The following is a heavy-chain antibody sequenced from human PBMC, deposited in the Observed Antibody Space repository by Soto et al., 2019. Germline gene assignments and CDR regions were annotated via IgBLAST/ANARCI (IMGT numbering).Heavy chain of an antibody. CDR1: GYTITNYY. D-gene: IGHD3-22*01. J-gene: IGHJ5*02. CDR2: NNPSGGST. CDR3: ARDSSGYYYDSRNGWFDP. Sequence: GASVKVSCKASGYTITNYYMQWVRQAPGQGLEWMGMNNPSGGSTRYAQKFQGRVTMTRDTSTNTVYMELSSLRSEDTAVYYCARDSSGYYYDSRNGWFDPWGQGTLVTVSS. V-gene: IGHV1-46*01.